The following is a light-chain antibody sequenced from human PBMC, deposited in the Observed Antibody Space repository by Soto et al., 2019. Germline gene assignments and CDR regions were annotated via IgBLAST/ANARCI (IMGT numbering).Light chain of an antibody. CDR1: QRISSW. J-gene: IGKJ2*01. V-gene: IGKV1-5*03. Sequence: DIQMTQSPSTLSASVGDRVTITCRASQRISSWLAWYQQKPGKAPKLLIYKASSLESGVPSRFSGSGSGTEFTLTISSLQTDYCATYYCQQYNSYPYTFGQGTKLELK. CDR3: QQYNSYPYT. CDR2: KAS.